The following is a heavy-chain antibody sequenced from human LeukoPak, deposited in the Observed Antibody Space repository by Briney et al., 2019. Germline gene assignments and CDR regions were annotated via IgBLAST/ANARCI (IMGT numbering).Heavy chain of an antibody. J-gene: IGHJ4*02. CDR1: GGSFSGYY. CDR2: INRSGST. CDR3: ARARYSYGQYYFDY. Sequence: SETLSLTCAVYGGSFSGYYWSWIRQPPGRGLEWIGEINRSGSTNYNPSLKSRVTISVDTSKNQFSLKLSSVTAADTAVYYCARARYSYGQYYFDYWGQGTLVTVSS. D-gene: IGHD5-18*01. V-gene: IGHV4-34*01.